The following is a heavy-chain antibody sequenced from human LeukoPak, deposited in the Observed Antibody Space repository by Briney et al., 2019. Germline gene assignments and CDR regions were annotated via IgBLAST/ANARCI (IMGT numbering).Heavy chain of an antibody. J-gene: IGHJ4*02. D-gene: IGHD4-23*01. V-gene: IGHV3-64*01. CDR1: GFSFRSYA. Sequence: GSLRLSCAASGFSFRSYAMHWVRQAPGKGLEFVAAISSGGDRTFYANSVKDRFTISRDTSTNTLYLQMGSLRTDDMGVYYCLRWSDYWGQGTLVTVSS. CDR3: LRWSDY. CDR2: ISSGGDRT.